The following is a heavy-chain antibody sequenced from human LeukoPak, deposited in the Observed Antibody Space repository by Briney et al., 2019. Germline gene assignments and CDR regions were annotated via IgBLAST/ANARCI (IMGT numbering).Heavy chain of an antibody. CDR1: GLTFSSYA. CDR2: ISGSGGNT. J-gene: IGHJ5*02. V-gene: IGHV3-23*01. CDR3: ARELTYYYGSGSYANNWFDP. Sequence: GGSLRLSCAASGLTFSSYAMNWVRQAPGKGLEWVSVISGSGGNTHYADSVKGRFTISRDNAKNSLYLQMNSLRAEDTAVYYCARELTYYYGSGSYANNWFDPWGQGTLVTVSS. D-gene: IGHD3-10*01.